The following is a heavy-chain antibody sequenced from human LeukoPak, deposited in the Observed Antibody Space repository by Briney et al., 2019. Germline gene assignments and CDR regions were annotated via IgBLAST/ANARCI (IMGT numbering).Heavy chain of an antibody. V-gene: IGHV3-66*01. CDR2: IYTGGST. CDR1: GLTVSNNY. Sequence: PGGSLRLSCAASGLTVSNNYMSWVRQAPGKGLEWVSVIYTGGSTYYADSVRGRFTISRDNSKNSLYLQMNSLRAEDTAVYYCASAGDGSSGLGHCHHWGQGTLVTVSS. J-gene: IGHJ5*02. D-gene: IGHD3-22*01. CDR3: ASAGDGSSGLGHCHH.